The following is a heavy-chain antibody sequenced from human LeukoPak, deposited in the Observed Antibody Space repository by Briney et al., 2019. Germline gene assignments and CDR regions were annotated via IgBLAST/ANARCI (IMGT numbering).Heavy chain of an antibody. D-gene: IGHD3-22*01. CDR2: IKQDGSEK. J-gene: IGHJ4*02. CDR3: ARGAYYDSSGYYSYFDY. Sequence: GGSLRLSCAASGFTFSSYWMSWVRQAPGKGLEWVANIKQDGSEKYYVDSVKGRFTISRDNAKNSLYLQMNSLRAEDTAVYYCARGAYYDSSGYYSYFDYWGQGTLVTVSS. V-gene: IGHV3-7*01. CDR1: GFTFSSYW.